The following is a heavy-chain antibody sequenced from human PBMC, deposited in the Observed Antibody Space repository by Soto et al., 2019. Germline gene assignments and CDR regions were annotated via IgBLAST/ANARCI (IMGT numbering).Heavy chain of an antibody. Sequence: SVKVSCKASGFDFGSFGIQFLRETRGRGLEWIGWIVVVSGSTNYARQFQGRVAISRDMSSSTAYLDLYDLKSDDTAVYFCSADHPHMAMGWPVWGQGTTVTVSS. CDR1: GFDFGSFG. D-gene: IGHD1-26*01. CDR3: SADHPHMAMGWPV. CDR2: IVVVSGST. J-gene: IGHJ6*02. V-gene: IGHV1-58*02.